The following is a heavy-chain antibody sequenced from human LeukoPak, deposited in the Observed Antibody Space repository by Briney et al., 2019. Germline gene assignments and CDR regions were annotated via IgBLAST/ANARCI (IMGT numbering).Heavy chain of an antibody. CDR2: ISSSSSYI. J-gene: IGHJ4*02. V-gene: IGHV3-21*01. CDR1: GFTFSSYS. D-gene: IGHD6-13*01. CDR3: ASPGYSSSWALDY. Sequence: PGGSLRLSCAASGFTFSSYSMNWVRQVPGKGLEWVSSISSSSSYIYYADSVKGRFTISRDNAKNSLYLQMNSLRAEDTAVYYCASPGYSSSWALDYWGQGTLVTVSS.